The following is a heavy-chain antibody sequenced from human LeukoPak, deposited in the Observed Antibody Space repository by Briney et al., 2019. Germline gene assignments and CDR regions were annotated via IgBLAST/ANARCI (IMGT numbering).Heavy chain of an antibody. CDR3: ARDKEDIVVVPAANEFDY. CDR2: ISSSSSYI. D-gene: IGHD2-2*01. V-gene: IGHV3-21*01. J-gene: IGHJ4*02. CDR1: GFTFSSYS. Sequence: GGSLRLSCAASGFTFSSYSMNWVRQAPGKGLEWVSSISSSSSYIYYADSVKGRFTISRDNSKNTLYLQMNSLRAEDTAVYYCARDKEDIVVVPAANEFDYWGQGTLVTVSS.